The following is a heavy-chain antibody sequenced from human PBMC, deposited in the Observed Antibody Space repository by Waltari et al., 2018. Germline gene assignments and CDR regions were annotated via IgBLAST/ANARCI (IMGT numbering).Heavy chain of an antibody. CDR2: ISYNERNI. CDR3: ARDYCDRTNCHGMDV. J-gene: IGHJ6*02. V-gene: IGHV3-30*04. Sequence: QVPLVESGGGVVQPGRSLSLSCAASEFTFSSYAMHWVRQAPGKGLEWVAVISYNERNIYYVDSVKGRFIISRDNSNKMLYLQMNNLRTEDTAVYYCARDYCDRTNCHGMDVWGQGTTVIVSS. CDR1: EFTFSSYA. D-gene: IGHD3-22*01.